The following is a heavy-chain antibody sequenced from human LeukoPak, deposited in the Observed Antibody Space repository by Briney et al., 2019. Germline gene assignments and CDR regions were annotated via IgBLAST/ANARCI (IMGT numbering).Heavy chain of an antibody. V-gene: IGHV3-23*01. D-gene: IGHD3-3*01. CDR2: ISGSGGST. Sequence: PGGSLRLSCAASGFTFSSYAMSWVRQAPGKGLEWVSAISGSGGSTYYADSVKGRFTISRDNSKNTLYLQMNSLRAEDTAVYYCAKVTKDYDFWSGYYNWFDPWGHGTLVTVSS. CDR1: GFTFSSYA. J-gene: IGHJ5*02. CDR3: AKVTKDYDFWSGYYNWFDP.